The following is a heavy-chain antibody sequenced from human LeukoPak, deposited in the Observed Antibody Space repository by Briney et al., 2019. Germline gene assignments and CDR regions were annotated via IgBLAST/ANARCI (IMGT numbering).Heavy chain of an antibody. CDR1: GFTFSSYG. V-gene: IGHV3-30*02. CDR2: VPYDGRNN. J-gene: IGHJ4*02. Sequence: GGSLRLSCAASGFTFSSYGMHWVRQAPGKGLEWVAFVPYDGRNNFYADSVKGRFTISRDNSKNTLYLQMNSLRAEDTALYYCAKEDRYFDYWGQGTLVTVSS. CDR3: AKEDRYFDY.